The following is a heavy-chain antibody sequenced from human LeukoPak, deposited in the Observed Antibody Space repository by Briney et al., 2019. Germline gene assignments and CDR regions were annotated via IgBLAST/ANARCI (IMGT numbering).Heavy chain of an antibody. CDR2: IYYSGST. CDR3: ARGPNYPSPSPFDY. D-gene: IGHD5-24*01. CDR1: GGSISSYY. Sequence: PSETLSLTCTVSGGSISSYYWNWIRQPPGKGLEWIGYIYYSGSTNYNPSLKSRVTISVDTSKNQFSLKLSSVTAADTAVYYCARGPNYPSPSPFDYWGQGTLVTVSS. V-gene: IGHV4-59*08. J-gene: IGHJ4*02.